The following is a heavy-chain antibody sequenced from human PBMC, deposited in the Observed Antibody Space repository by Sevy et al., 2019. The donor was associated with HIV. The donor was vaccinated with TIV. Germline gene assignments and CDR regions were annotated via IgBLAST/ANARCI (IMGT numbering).Heavy chain of an antibody. CDR1: GGSISSSSYY. J-gene: IGHJ6*02. Sequence: SETLSLTCTVSGGSISSSSYYWGWIRQPPGKGLEWIGSIYYSGSTYYNPSLKSRVTISVDTSKNQFSLKLSSVTAADTAVYYCARLSTVAGMEDYYGTDVWGQGTTVTVSS. CDR3: ARLSTVAGMEDYYGTDV. CDR2: IYYSGST. D-gene: IGHD6-19*01. V-gene: IGHV4-39*01.